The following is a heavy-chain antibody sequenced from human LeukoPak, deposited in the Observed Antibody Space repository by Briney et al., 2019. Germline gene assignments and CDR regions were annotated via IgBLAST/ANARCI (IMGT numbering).Heavy chain of an antibody. V-gene: IGHV4-39*07. J-gene: IGHJ5*02. CDR2: IYYSGST. CDR1: GGSISSSSYY. CDR3: ARDYFRSSWSRPAWFDP. Sequence: PSETLSLTCTVSGGSISSSSYYWGWIRQPPGKGLEWIGSIYYSGSTYYNPSLKSRVTISVDTSKNQFSLKLSSVTAADTAVYYCARDYFRSSWSRPAWFDPWGQGTLVTVSS. D-gene: IGHD6-13*01.